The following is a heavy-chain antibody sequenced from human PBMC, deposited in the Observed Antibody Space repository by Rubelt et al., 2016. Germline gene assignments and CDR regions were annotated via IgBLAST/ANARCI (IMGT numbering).Heavy chain of an antibody. Sequence: GGGVFQPGRSLRLSCAASGFTFSSYAMHWVRQAPGKGLEWLTVIQFDGAATYYADSVKGRFAISRDNAKNSLYLQMNSLRDEDTAVYYCARDGGGEPYWGQGTLVTVSS. CDR1: GFTFSSYA. CDR3: ARDGGGEPY. J-gene: IGHJ4*02. V-gene: IGHV3-33*08. CDR2: IQFDGAAT. D-gene: IGHD3-16*01.